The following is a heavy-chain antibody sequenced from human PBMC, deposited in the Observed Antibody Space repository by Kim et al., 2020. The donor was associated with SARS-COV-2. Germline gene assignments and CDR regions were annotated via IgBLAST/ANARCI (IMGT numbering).Heavy chain of an antibody. CDR3: SRHRDTGFFQY. CDR1: GGSINNYY. V-gene: IGHV4-59*08. Sequence: SETLSLICTVSGGSINNYYWSWIRQPPGKGLEWIGYLHSSGNSDYNPSLKSRVSLSIDTSKKQFSLKLTSATAADTAVYFCSRHRDTGFFQYWGQGTLVT. D-gene: IGHD7-27*01. J-gene: IGHJ4*02. CDR2: LHSSGNS.